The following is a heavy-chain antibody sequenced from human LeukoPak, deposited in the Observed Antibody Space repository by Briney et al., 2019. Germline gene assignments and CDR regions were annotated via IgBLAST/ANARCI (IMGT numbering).Heavy chain of an antibody. CDR1: GYTLTELS. D-gene: IGHD3-10*01. CDR2: FDPEDGET. V-gene: IGHV1-24*01. Sequence: ASVKVSCKVFGYTLTELSMHWVRQAPGKGLEWMGGFDPEDGETIYAQKFQGRVTMTEDTSTDTAYMELSSLRSEDTAVYYCATASIWFGGPRSEFRHWGQGTLVTVSS. J-gene: IGHJ1*01. CDR3: ATASIWFGGPRSEFRH.